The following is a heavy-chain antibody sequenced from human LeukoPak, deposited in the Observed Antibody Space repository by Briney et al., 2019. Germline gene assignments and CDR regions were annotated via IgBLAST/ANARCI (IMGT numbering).Heavy chain of an antibody. J-gene: IGHJ6*02. Sequence: GGSLRLSCAASGFTFSSYSMNWVRQAPGKGLEWVSSINSGSNHIYYADSVRGRFTISRDNAKNSLYLQMNSLRAEDTAVYYCVRSYYGMDVWGQGTTVSVSS. CDR3: VRSYYGMDV. V-gene: IGHV3-21*06. CDR2: INSGSNHI. CDR1: GFTFSSYS.